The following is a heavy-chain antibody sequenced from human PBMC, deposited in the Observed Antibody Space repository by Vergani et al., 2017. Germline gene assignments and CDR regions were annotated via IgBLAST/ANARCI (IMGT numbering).Heavy chain of an antibody. CDR3: ARFSRYYYYYMDV. Sequence: QVQLQESGPGLVKPSETLSLTCTVSGGSISSYYWSWIRQPPGKGLEWIGYIYYSGSTNYNPSLKSRVTISVDTSKNQFSLKLSSVTAADTAVYYCARFSRYYYYYMDVWGKGP. CDR1: GGSISSYY. CDR2: IYYSGST. V-gene: IGHV4-59*01. J-gene: IGHJ6*03.